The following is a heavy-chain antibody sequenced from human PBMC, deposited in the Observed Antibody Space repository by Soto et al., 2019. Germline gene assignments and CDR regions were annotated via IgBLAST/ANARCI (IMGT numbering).Heavy chain of an antibody. Sequence: PGGSLRLSCAASGFTFSSYGMHWVRQAPGKGLEWVAVISYDGSNKYYADSVKGRFTISRDNSKNTLYLQMNSLRAEDTAVYYCAKDLGYRLVQNWFDPWGQGTLVTVSS. V-gene: IGHV3-30*18. D-gene: IGHD5-18*01. J-gene: IGHJ5*02. CDR2: ISYDGSNK. CDR3: AKDLGYRLVQNWFDP. CDR1: GFTFSSYG.